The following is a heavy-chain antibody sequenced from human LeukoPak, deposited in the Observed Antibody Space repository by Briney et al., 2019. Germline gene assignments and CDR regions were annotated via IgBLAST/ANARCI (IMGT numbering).Heavy chain of an antibody. CDR3: ARDSTYYYASGSSGPHYFDN. D-gene: IGHD3-10*01. CDR1: GFTFSNYA. CDR2: ISSGGTYE. J-gene: IGHJ4*02. Sequence: GKSLRLSCAASGFTFSNYAMHWVRQAPGKGLEWVSLISSGGTYEYYADSVKGRFTISRDNSKNTLYLQLNSLRAEDTAVYYCARDSTYYYASGSSGPHYFDNWGQGTLVTVSS. V-gene: IGHV3-30*01.